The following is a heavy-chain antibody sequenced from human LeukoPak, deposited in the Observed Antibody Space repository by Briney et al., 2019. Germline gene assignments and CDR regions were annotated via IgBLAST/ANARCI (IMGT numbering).Heavy chain of an antibody. CDR3: ARAAVAYDAFDI. CDR2: IYYSGST. CDR1: GGSISSGGYS. D-gene: IGHD6-19*01. Sequence: SETLSLTCAVSGGSISSGGYSWSWIRQPPGKGLEWIGYIYYSGSTNYNPSLKSRVTISVDTSKNQFSLKLSSVTAADTAVYYCARAAVAYDAFDIWGQGTMVTVSS. V-gene: IGHV4-61*08. J-gene: IGHJ3*02.